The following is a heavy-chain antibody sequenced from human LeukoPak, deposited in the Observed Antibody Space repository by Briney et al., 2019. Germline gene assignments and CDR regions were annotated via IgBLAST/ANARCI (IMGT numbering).Heavy chain of an antibody. Sequence: ETLSLTCTVSGGSISSSSYYWGWIRQPPGKGLEWVSYISSSSSTIYYADSVKGRFTISRDNVKNSLYLQMNSLRAEDTAVYNCARKMEEMGYSSSWYGSTFDYWGQGTLVTVSS. D-gene: IGHD6-13*01. CDR2: ISSSSSTI. CDR1: GGSISSSS. V-gene: IGHV3-48*01. J-gene: IGHJ4*02. CDR3: ARKMEEMGYSSSWYGSTFDY.